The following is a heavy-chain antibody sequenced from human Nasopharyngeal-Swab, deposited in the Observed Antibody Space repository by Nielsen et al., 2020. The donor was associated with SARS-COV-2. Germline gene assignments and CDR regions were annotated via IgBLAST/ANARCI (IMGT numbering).Heavy chain of an antibody. CDR2: ISSSGSTI. Sequence: GESLKISCAASGFTFSDYYMSWIRQAPGKGLEWVSYISSSGSTIYYADSVKGRFTISRDNAKNSLYLQMNSLRAEDTAVYYCTTTQWLDRLFDYWGQGTLVTVSS. CDR1: GFTFSDYY. J-gene: IGHJ4*02. V-gene: IGHV3-11*04. D-gene: IGHD6-19*01. CDR3: TTTQWLDRLFDY.